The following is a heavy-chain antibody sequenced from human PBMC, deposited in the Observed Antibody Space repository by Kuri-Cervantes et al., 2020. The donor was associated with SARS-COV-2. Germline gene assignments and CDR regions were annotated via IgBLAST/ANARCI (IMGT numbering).Heavy chain of an antibody. CDR1: GFTFSSYG. CDR2: ISSSSSYI. V-gene: IGHV3-21*01. Sequence: ETLSLTCAASGFTFSSYGMHWVRQAPGKGLEWVSSISSSSSYIYYADSVKGRFTISRDNAKNSLYLQMNSLRAEDTAVYYCARDPGYDFWSGYYPRGFDPWGQGTLVTVSS. D-gene: IGHD3-3*01. CDR3: ARDPGYDFWSGYYPRGFDP. J-gene: IGHJ5*02.